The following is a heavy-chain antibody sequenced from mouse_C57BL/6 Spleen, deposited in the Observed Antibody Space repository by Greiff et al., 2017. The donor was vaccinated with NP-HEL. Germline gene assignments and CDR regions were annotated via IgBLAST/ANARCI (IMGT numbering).Heavy chain of an antibody. CDR1: GYTFTSYT. Sequence: VQVVESGAELARPGASVKMSCKASGYTFTSYTMHWVKQRPGQGLEWIGYINPSSGYTKYNQKFKDKATLTADKSSSTAYMQLSSLTSEDSAVYYCARDYGTFWGYWGQGTTLTVSS. CDR3: ARDYGTFWGY. V-gene: IGHV1-4*01. CDR2: INPSSGYT. J-gene: IGHJ2*01. D-gene: IGHD1-1*01.